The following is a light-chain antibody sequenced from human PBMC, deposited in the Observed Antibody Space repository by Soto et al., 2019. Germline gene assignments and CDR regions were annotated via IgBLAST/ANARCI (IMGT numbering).Light chain of an antibody. Sequence: DIQMTQSPSTLSASLGDRVTITCRASQSISYWLAWYQQKPGKAPKLLIYKASSLESGVPLRFSGSGSGTEFTLTISSLQPDDFAIYYCQQYNTYPWTFGQGTKVEIK. V-gene: IGKV1-5*03. CDR2: KAS. J-gene: IGKJ1*01. CDR3: QQYNTYPWT. CDR1: QSISYW.